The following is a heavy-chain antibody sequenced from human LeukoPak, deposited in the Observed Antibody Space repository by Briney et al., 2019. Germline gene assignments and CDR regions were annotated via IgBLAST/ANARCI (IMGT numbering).Heavy chain of an antibody. CDR3: ARDDYGDYLW. D-gene: IGHD4-17*01. V-gene: IGHV3-73*01. CDR1: GFTFSGSA. J-gene: IGHJ4*02. Sequence: GGSLRLSCAASGFTFSGSAMHWVRQASGKGLEWVGRIRSKANSYATAYAASVRGRFTISRDDSKNTAYLQMNSLKTEDTAVYYCARDDYGDYLWWGQGTLVTVSS. CDR2: IRSKANSYAT.